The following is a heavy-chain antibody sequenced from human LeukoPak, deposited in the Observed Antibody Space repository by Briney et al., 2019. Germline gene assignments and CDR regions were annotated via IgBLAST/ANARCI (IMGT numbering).Heavy chain of an antibody. CDR2: IYQSGST. CDR1: GGSISSTNW. Sequence: SGTLSLTCAVSGGSISSTNWWNWVRPPSGKGLEWIGEIYQSGSTNYNPSLKSRVTISVDKSKNQFSLKLSSVTAADTAIYYCVILDYDFVWGSYRRDYWGQGTLVTVSS. V-gene: IGHV4-4*02. J-gene: IGHJ4*02. D-gene: IGHD3-16*02. CDR3: VILDYDFVWGSYRRDY.